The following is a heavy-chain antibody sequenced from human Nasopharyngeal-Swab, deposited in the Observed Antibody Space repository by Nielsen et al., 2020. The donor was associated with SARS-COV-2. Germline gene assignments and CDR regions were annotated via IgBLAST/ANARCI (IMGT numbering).Heavy chain of an antibody. CDR3: TRETPYSSGWYSFDY. CDR2: IRSKAYGGTT. CDR1: GFTFGDYA. J-gene: IGHJ4*02. D-gene: IGHD6-19*01. Sequence: GGSLGLSCTASGFTFGDYALSWNRRPPGKGLGWVGFIRSKAYGGTTEYAASVKGRFTISRDDSKSIAYLQMNSLKTEDTAVYYCTRETPYSSGWYSFDYWGQGTLVTVSS. V-gene: IGHV3-49*03.